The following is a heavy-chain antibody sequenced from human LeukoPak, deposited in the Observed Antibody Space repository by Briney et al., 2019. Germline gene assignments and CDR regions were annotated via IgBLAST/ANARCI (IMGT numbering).Heavy chain of an antibody. CDR1: VYTFTRYY. J-gene: IGHJ4*02. Sequence: ASVQVSCKASVYTFTRYYLFWVRQAPSQGLEWMGWINPNSGATKYAQNFQGRVTLTSETSMRTTYMELSSLRSDDTAGYYCARDERYAYGDNHYPDLGFWGQGTPVTVSS. CDR2: INPNSGAT. V-gene: IGHV1-2*02. D-gene: IGHD3-16*01. CDR3: ARDERYAYGDNHYPDLGF.